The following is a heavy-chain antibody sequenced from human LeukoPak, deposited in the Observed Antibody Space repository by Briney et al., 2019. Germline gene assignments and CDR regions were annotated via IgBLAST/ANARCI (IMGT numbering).Heavy chain of an antibody. D-gene: IGHD1-26*01. J-gene: IGHJ3*02. CDR2: ISPSGGST. V-gene: IGHV1-46*01. CDR1: GYTFTSYY. CDR3: ARASRSSAPLYAFDI. Sequence: ASVKVSCKASGYTFTSYYMHWVRQAPGQGLEWMGIISPSGGSTSYAQKFQGRVTMTRDTSTSTVYMELSSLRSEDTAVYYCARASRSSAPLYAFDIWGQGTMVTVSS.